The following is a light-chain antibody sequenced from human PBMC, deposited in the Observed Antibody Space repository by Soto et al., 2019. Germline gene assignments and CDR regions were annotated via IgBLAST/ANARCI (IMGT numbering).Light chain of an antibody. J-gene: IGLJ3*02. CDR1: SSDVGAYNY. CDR2: EVS. V-gene: IGLV2-14*01. Sequence: QSALTQPASVSGSPGQSITISCTGTSSDVGAYNYVSWYQQHPGKAPKLMIYEVSNRPSGVSNRFFGSKSGNTASLTISGLQAEDEGDYYCSSYTSGSTWVFGGGTKLTVL. CDR3: SSYTSGSTWV.